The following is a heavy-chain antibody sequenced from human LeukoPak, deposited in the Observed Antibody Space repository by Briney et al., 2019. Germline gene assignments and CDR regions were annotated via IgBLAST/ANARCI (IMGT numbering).Heavy chain of an antibody. CDR2: ISSSGSTI. J-gene: IGHJ4*02. CDR1: GFTFSSYE. Sequence: GSLRLSCAASGFTFSSYEMNWVRQAPGKGLEWVSYISSSGSTIYYADSVQGRFTISRDNAKNSLYPQMSSLRAEDTAVYYCARNDYNFDYWGQGTLVTVSS. V-gene: IGHV3-48*03. CDR3: ARNDYNFDY. D-gene: IGHD3-16*01.